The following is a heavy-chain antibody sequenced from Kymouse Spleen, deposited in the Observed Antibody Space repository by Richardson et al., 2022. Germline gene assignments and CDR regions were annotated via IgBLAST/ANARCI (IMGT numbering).Heavy chain of an antibody. Sequence: QVQLVESGGGVVQPGRSLRLSCAASGFTFSSYGMHWVRQAPGKGLEWVAVIWYDGSNKYYADSVKGRFTISRDNSKNTLYLQMNSLRAEDTAVYYCAREGLLWFGELFYNWFDPWGQGTLVTVSS. V-gene: IGHV3-33*01. CDR2: IWYDGSNK. CDR1: GFTFSSYG. CDR3: AREGLLWFGELFYNWFDP. J-gene: IGHJ5*02. D-gene: IGHD3-10*01.